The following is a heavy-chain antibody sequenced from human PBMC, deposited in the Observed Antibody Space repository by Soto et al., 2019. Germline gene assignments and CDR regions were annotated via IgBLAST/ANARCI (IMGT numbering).Heavy chain of an antibody. CDR2: ISHDGSDK. V-gene: IGHV3-30*18. CDR3: AKENQHLVHDY. CDR1: GFTFRNYG. D-gene: IGHD6-13*01. J-gene: IGHJ4*02. Sequence: QVQLVESGGGVVRPGRSLRLTCAASGFTFRNYGMHWVRQAPGKGLEWVAVISHDGSDKYYADSMKGRFIISRDNSENTLFLNMNSLKPEDTAVYYCAKENQHLVHDYWGQGTLVTVSP.